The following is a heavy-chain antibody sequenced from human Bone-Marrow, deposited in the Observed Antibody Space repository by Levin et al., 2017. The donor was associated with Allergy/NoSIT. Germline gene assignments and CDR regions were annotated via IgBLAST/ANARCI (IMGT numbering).Heavy chain of an antibody. CDR1: GGSINNYY. V-gene: IGHV4-59*01. CDR3: ARSSGSYGLCFDS. CDR2: IYYTGST. D-gene: IGHD1-26*01. J-gene: IGHJ4*02. Sequence: SETLSLTCTVSGGSINNYYWSWIRQPPGRGLEWIGYIYYTGSTNYNPSLKTRVTISVDTSKNQFSLKLSSVTAADTAVYYCARSSGSYGLCFDSWSQGTLVTVSS.